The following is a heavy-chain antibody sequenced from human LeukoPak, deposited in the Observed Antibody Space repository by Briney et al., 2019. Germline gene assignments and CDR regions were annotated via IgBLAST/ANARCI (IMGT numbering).Heavy chain of an antibody. CDR3: ARWEVAGYNYGFNAFDI. CDR1: GFTFSSYA. V-gene: IGHV3-33*08. CDR2: IWYDGSNT. Sequence: GALRLSCAASGFTFSSYAMHWVRQAPGKGLEWVAVIWYDGSNTYYADSVKGRFTISRDNSKNTLYLQMNNLRAEDTAVYYCARWEVAGYNYGFNAFDIWGQGTTVTVSS. D-gene: IGHD5-18*01. J-gene: IGHJ3*02.